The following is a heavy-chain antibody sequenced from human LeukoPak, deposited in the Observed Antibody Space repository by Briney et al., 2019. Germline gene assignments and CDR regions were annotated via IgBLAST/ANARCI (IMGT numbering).Heavy chain of an antibody. CDR2: IKQDGSEK. Sequence: GGSLRLSCAASGFTFGSYWMSWVRQAPGKGLEWVANIKQDGSEKYYVDSVKGRFTISRDNAKNSLYLQMNSLRAEDTAVYYCARDLRVRGVFDYWGQGTLVTVSS. J-gene: IGHJ4*02. CDR3: ARDLRVRGVFDY. D-gene: IGHD3-10*01. V-gene: IGHV3-7*01. CDR1: GFTFGSYW.